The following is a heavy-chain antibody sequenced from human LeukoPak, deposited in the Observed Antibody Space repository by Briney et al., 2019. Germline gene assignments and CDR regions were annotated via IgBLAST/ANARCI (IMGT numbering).Heavy chain of an antibody. V-gene: IGHV4-4*02. Sequence: SGTLSLTCAVSGGSISSSNWWSWVRQPPGKGLEWIGEIYHSGSTNYNPSLKSRVTISVDKSKNQFSLKLSSVTAADTAVYYCARRRLLWFGELSGGMDVWGKGTTVTVSS. CDR1: GGSISSSNW. CDR3: ARRRLLWFGELSGGMDV. CDR2: IYHSGST. D-gene: IGHD3-10*01. J-gene: IGHJ6*04.